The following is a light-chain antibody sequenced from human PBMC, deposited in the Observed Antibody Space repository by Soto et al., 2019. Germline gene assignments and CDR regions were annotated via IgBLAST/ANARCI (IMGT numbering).Light chain of an antibody. Sequence: QSVLTQPAPVSGSPGQSITISCTGTSSNVGNYNLVSWYQQHPGKAPKLMIYEVYKRPSGVSDRFSGSKSGITASLTISGLQAEDEADYYCCSYAGSDTYVFGTGTKVTVL. CDR2: EVY. CDR3: CSYAGSDTYV. CDR1: SSNVGNYNL. J-gene: IGLJ1*01. V-gene: IGLV2-23*02.